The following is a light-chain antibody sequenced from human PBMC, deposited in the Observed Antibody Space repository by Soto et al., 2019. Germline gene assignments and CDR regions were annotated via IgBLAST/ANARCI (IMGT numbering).Light chain of an antibody. CDR2: DAS. V-gene: IGKV3-20*01. J-gene: IGKJ4*01. CDR1: QSVSSY. CDR3: QQYGSSLT. Sequence: EIVLTQSPATLSLSPGESATPSCRASQSVSSYLLWYQQKPGQAPRLLIYDASNRAPGIPDRFSGSGSGTDFTLTISGLEPEDFAVYYCQQYGSSLTLGGGTKVDI.